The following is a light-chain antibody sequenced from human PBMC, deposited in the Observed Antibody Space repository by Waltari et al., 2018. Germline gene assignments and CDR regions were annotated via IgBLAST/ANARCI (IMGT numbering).Light chain of an antibody. CDR3: ASYAGNNHFV. J-gene: IGLJ1*01. CDR1: SSDIRAHNY. Sequence: QSALTQPPPASGSRGQSVPISCTGTSSDIRAHNYVSLYQKNPGKDPKLMISEVSKRPSGVPDRFSGSNSGHTASLAVSRLQAEDEAEYYCASYAGNNHFVVGSGTKVTVL. V-gene: IGLV2-8*01. CDR2: EVS.